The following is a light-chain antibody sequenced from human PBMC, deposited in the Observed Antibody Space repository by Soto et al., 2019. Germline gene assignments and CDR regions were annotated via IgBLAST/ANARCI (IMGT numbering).Light chain of an antibody. Sequence: DIQMTQSPSSLSASVGDRVTITCRASQGISNYLAWYQQKPGKVPKLLIYAASTLQSGVPSRFSGSGSVTDFTLTISRLQPEDVATYYCQKYNSAPRITFGQGTRLEIK. J-gene: IGKJ5*01. CDR3: QKYNSAPRIT. V-gene: IGKV1-27*01. CDR2: AAS. CDR1: QGISNY.